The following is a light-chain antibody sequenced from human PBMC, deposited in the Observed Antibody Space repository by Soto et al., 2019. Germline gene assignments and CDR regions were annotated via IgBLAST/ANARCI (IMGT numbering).Light chain of an antibody. CDR2: ATS. V-gene: IGKV1-39*01. Sequence: DIQMTHSPSSLSASVSDRVTITFLSSQSISSYLNWYQQQPGKAPKLPIYATSTLQSGVPSRFSGSGSGTAFTLTISSLQPEDFATYYCQQSYNTPYNLGQGTKVDIK. CDR3: QQSYNTPYN. CDR1: QSISSY. J-gene: IGKJ2*01.